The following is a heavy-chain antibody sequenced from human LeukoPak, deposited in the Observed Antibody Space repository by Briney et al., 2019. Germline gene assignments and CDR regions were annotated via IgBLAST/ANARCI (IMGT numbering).Heavy chain of an antibody. D-gene: IGHD6-13*01. J-gene: IGHJ4*02. CDR1: GGSISGYY. CDR3: ARDRGSAGGFDF. CDR2: VSHSGST. V-gene: IGHV4-59*01. Sequence: SETLSLTCTVSGGSISGYYWSWIRQPPGKGLEWIAFVSHSGSTNYNPSLKNRVTISRDTSKNQLSLMMSSVADADTAVYYCARDRGSAGGFDFWGQGALVTVSS.